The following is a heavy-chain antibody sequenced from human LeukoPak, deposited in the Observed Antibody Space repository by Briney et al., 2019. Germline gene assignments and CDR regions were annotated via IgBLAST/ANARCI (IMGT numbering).Heavy chain of an antibody. CDR1: GGSFSGYY. CDR3: TRTLIVVAPAAFSYYYGMDV. D-gene: IGHD2-2*01. CDR2: INHSGST. Sequence: PSETLPLTCAVYGGSFSGYYWSWIRQPPGKGLEWIGEINHSGSTNSTPSLTRRVTISVATSKTQFSLKLSSATAADTAVYYSTRTLIVVAPAAFSYYYGMDVWGQGTTVTVSS. V-gene: IGHV4-34*01. J-gene: IGHJ6*02.